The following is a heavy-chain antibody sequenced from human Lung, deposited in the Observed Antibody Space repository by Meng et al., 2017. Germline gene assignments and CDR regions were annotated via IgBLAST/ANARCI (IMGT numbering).Heavy chain of an antibody. D-gene: IGHD3-22*01. CDR1: GFTFRSYR. CDR2: ISSGSSSI. V-gene: IGHV3-21*01. J-gene: IGHJ3*02. CDR3: ARDHYYDSCGYYQPSDAFDI. Sequence: GESLKISCAASGFTFRSYRMNWVRQAPGKGLEWVSSISSGSSSIYYADSLKGRFTISRDDAKNSLYLQMNSLRVEDTAVYYCARDHYYDSCGYYQPSDAFDIWGRGTMVTVSS.